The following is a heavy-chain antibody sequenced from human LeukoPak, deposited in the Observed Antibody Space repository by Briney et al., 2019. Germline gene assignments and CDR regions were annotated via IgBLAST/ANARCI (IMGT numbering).Heavy chain of an antibody. CDR1: GYTSTSYY. J-gene: IGHJ2*01. Sequence: GASVKVSCKASGYTSTSYYMHWVRQAPGQGLEWMGIINPSGGSTSYAQKFQGRVTMTRDTSTSTVYMELSSLRSEDTAVYYCARAGGRAHWYFDLWGRGTLVTVSS. V-gene: IGHV1-46*01. CDR2: INPSGGST. D-gene: IGHD1-26*01. CDR3: ARAGGRAHWYFDL.